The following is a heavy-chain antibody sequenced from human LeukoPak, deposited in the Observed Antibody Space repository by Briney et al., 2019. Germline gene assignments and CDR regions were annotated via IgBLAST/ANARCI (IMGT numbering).Heavy chain of an antibody. Sequence: GGSLRLSCAASGFTFSSYSMTWVRQAPGKGVEWVSSISSSSSYIYYEDSVKGRFTISRDNAKNSLYLQMNSLRAEDTAVYYCARDTITIFPTYYFDYWGQGTLVTVSS. V-gene: IGHV3-21*01. CDR2: ISSSSSYI. CDR1: GFTFSSYS. D-gene: IGHD3-9*01. CDR3: ARDTITIFPTYYFDY. J-gene: IGHJ4*02.